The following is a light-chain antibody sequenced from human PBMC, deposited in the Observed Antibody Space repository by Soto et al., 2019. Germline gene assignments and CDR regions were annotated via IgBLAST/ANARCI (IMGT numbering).Light chain of an antibody. CDR3: CSYTRSNSLVL. Sequence: QSVLTQPASVSGSPGQSITISCIGTSSDVGGSDYVSWYQQHPGKAPKLVIYDVSNRPSGVSDRFSGSKSGNTASLTISGLQAEDEADYYCCSYTRSNSLVLFGGGTKVTVL. J-gene: IGLJ2*01. CDR1: SSDVGGSDY. V-gene: IGLV2-14*01. CDR2: DVS.